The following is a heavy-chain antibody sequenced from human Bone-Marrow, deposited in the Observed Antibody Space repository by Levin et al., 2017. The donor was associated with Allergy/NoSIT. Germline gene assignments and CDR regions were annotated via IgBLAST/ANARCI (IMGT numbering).Heavy chain of an antibody. D-gene: IGHD3-3*01. V-gene: IGHV3-23*01. CDR3: ANGGEGLFNFDY. CDR2: ISGSGDNT. J-gene: IGHJ4*02. Sequence: GESLKISCAASGFTFSSYAMSWVRQAPGKGLEWVSAISGSGDNTYYTDSVKGRFTISRDNSKNTLYLQMNSLRAEDTAVYYCANGGEGLFNFDYWGQGTLVTVSS. CDR1: GFTFSSYA.